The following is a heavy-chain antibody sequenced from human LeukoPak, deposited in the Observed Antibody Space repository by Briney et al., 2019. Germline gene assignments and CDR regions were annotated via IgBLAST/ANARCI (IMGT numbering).Heavy chain of an antibody. CDR1: GFTVSSHG. V-gene: IGHV3-23*01. CDR2: VSATDGIA. Sequence: GGSLRLSCAASGFTVSSHGMTWVRQAAGKGREWVSAVSATDGIAQYAQSVKGRFTISRDNSKRSLYLQMNSLRDEDTAVYYCAKARIAAAGTGAFDVWGQGTMVTVSS. J-gene: IGHJ3*01. D-gene: IGHD6-13*01. CDR3: AKARIAAAGTGAFDV.